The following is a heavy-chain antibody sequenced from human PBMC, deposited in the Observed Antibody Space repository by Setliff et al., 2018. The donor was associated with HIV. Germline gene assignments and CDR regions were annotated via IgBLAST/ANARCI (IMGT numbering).Heavy chain of an antibody. V-gene: IGHV1-18*01. CDR1: GYTFTSYG. J-gene: IGHJ3*02. CDR3: AREQSLPYGSRNGAFDI. Sequence: ASVKVSCKASGYTFTSYGISWVRQAPGQGLEWMGWINAGNGNTKYSQKFQGRVTITRDTSASTAHMELSSLRSEDTAVYYCAREQSLPYGSRNGAFDIWGQGTMVTVSS. CDR2: INAGNGNT. D-gene: IGHD3-10*01.